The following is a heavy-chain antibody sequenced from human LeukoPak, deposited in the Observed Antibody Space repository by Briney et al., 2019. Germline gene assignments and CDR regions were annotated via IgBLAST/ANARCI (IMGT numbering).Heavy chain of an antibody. Sequence: PGGSLRLSCVASGFTFSSHWMSWVRQAPGKGLEWVGNIKQDGSDKYHADSVEGRFTISRDNAKNSLYLQMSSLRAEDAAVYYCATQTYALFDYWGQRTLVTVSS. V-gene: IGHV3-7*03. CDR3: ATQTYALFDY. CDR2: IKQDGSDK. D-gene: IGHD2-2*01. CDR1: GFTFSSHW. J-gene: IGHJ4*02.